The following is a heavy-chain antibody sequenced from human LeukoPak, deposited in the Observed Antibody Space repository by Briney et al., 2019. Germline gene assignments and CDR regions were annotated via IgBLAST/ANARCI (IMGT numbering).Heavy chain of an antibody. V-gene: IGHV3-30*18. D-gene: IGHD1-26*01. Sequence: PGGSLRPSCAASGFTFSSYGMHWVRQAPGKGLEWVAVISYDGSNKYYADSVKGRFTISRDNSKNTLYLQMNSLRAEDTAVYYCAKDDGNDWGQGTLVTVSS. J-gene: IGHJ4*02. CDR1: GFTFSSYG. CDR3: AKDDGND. CDR2: ISYDGSNK.